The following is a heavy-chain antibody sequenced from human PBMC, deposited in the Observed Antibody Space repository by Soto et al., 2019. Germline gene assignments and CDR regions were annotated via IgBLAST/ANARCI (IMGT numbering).Heavy chain of an antibody. CDR3: VRRHVSATGIDWFDP. V-gene: IGHV1-3*01. Sequence: XKVSCKASGYTXTSYGIPCVRQAPGQRLEWMGWIKAANGDTKYSTKFQGRVTITRDTSARKAYMELSSLRSEDTAVYYCVRRHVSATGIDWFDPWGQGTLGPVS. CDR1: GYTXTSYG. CDR2: IKAANGDT. J-gene: IGHJ5*02. D-gene: IGHD6-13*01.